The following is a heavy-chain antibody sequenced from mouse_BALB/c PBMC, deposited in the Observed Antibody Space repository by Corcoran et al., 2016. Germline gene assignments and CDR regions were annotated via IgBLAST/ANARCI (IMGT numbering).Heavy chain of an antibody. CDR1: GYTLTDYN. V-gene: IGHV1-18*01. CDR3: ARWGITTFDY. J-gene: IGHJ2*01. CDR2: INPRSGGT. D-gene: IGHD1-1*01. Sequence: EVLLQQSGPELVKPGTSVKIPCQASGYTLTDYNMDWVKQSHGKSLEWIGDINPRSGGTIYNQTFKGKATLTVDKSSSTAYMELRSLTSEDTAVYYCARWGITTFDYWGQGTTVTVSS.